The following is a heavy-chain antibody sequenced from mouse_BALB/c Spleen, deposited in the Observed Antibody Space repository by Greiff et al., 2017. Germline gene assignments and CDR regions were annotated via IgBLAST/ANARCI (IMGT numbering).Heavy chain of an antibody. CDR1: GFSLTSYG. CDR3: AIYYYGSAWFAY. J-gene: IGHJ3*01. Sequence: VMLVESGPGLVAPSQSLSITCTVSGFSLTSYGVHWVRQPPGKGLEWLGVIWAGGSTNYNSALMSRLSISKDNSKSQVFLKMNSLQTDDTAMYYCAIYYYGSAWFAYWGQGTLVTVSA. D-gene: IGHD1-1*01. V-gene: IGHV2-9*02. CDR2: IWAGGST.